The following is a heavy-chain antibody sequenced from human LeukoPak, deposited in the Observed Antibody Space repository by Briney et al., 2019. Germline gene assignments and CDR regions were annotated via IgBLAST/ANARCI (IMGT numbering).Heavy chain of an antibody. V-gene: IGHV3-23*01. D-gene: IGHD3-22*01. Sequence: GGSMRLSCAVSGITLSNYGMSWVRQAPGKGLEWVAGISDTGGSTNYADSVKGRFTISRDNPKNTLYLQMNSLRAEDTAVYLCAKRGVVIRVILVGFHKQAYYFDSWGQGALVTVSS. CDR1: GITLSNYG. CDR2: ISDTGGST. J-gene: IGHJ4*02. CDR3: AKRGVVIRVILVGFHKQAYYFDS.